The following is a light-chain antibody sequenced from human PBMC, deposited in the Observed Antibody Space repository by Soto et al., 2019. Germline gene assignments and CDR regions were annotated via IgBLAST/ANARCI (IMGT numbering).Light chain of an antibody. CDR2: GVS. J-gene: IGKJ3*01. CDR1: QSISSN. V-gene: IGKV3D-15*01. CDR3: QQYNNWPRT. Sequence: EIVMTQSPATLSVSPGERATLSCRASQSISSNLAWYQQKPGQAPSLLLYGVSTRATGIPTRFSGSGSGTEFTLTISSLQSEDVAICYCQQYNNWPRTFGPGTRVDFK.